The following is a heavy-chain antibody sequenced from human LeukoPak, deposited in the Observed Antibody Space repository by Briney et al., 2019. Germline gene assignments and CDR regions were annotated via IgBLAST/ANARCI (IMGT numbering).Heavy chain of an antibody. CDR2: INPNSGAT. V-gene: IGHV1-2*02. CDR3: ARDPSDSSGYPRHFDY. J-gene: IGHJ4*02. D-gene: IGHD3-22*01. Sequence: GASVKVSCKASGYTFTGYYMHWVRQAPGQGLEWMGWINPNSGATNYAQKLQGRVTMTTDTSTSTAYMELRSLRSDDTAVYYCARDPSDSSGYPRHFDYWGQGTLVTVSS. CDR1: GYTFTGYY.